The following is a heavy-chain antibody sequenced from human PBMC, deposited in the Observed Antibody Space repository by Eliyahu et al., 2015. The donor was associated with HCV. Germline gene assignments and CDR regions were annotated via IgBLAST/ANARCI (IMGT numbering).Heavy chain of an antibody. D-gene: IGHD2-21*02. Sequence: EVQLVESGGGLVQPGGSLRLSCAAXGFTFXXYWXXWXXQAPGKGLEWVANIKQDGSEKYYXDSVKGRFTISRDNAKNSLYLQMNSLRAEDTAVYYCARDGADCGGDCYVPPIPYQTHHWYFDLWGRGTLVTVSS. CDR2: IKQDGSEK. CDR1: GFTFXXYW. V-gene: IGHV3-7*01. J-gene: IGHJ2*01. CDR3: ARDGADCGGDCYVPPIPYQTHHWYFDL.